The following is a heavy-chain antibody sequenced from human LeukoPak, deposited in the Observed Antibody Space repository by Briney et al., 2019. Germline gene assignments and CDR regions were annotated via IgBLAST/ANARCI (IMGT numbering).Heavy chain of an antibody. CDR1: GGSISSYY. D-gene: IGHD6-19*01. Sequence: PSETLSLTCTGSGGSISSYYWSWIRQPPGKGLEWIGYIYYSGSTNYNPSLKSRVTISVDTSKNQFSLKLSSVTGADTAVYYCASTLLLSSGWTKDAFDIWGQGTMVTVSS. CDR2: IYYSGST. CDR3: ASTLLLSSGWTKDAFDI. V-gene: IGHV4-59*01. J-gene: IGHJ3*02.